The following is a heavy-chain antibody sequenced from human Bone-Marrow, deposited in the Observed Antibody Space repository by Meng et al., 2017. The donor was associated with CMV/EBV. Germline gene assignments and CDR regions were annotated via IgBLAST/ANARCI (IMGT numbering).Heavy chain of an antibody. D-gene: IGHD2-2*02. CDR2: INPSGGST. CDR1: GYTFTSYY. J-gene: IGHJ6*02. CDR3: ARDQIVVVPAAIRGGDYYYGMDV. V-gene: IGHV1-46*01. Sequence: ASVKGSCKASGYTFTSYYMHWVRQAPGQGLEWMGIINPSGGSTSYAQKFQGRVTMTRDTSTSTVYMELSSLRSEDTAVYYCARDQIVVVPAAIRGGDYYYGMDVWGQGTTVTVSS.